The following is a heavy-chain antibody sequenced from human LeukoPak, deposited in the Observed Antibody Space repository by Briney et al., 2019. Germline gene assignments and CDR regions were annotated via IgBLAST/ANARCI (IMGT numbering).Heavy chain of an antibody. J-gene: IGHJ6*03. Sequence: ASVKVSCKASGYTFTGYYMHWVRQAPGQGLEWMGWINPNSGGTNYAQKFQGRVTITRDTSISTAYMELSRLRSDDTAVYYCARGLVATMGYYYMDVWGKGTTVTVSS. CDR2: INPNSGGT. CDR3: ARGLVATMGYYYMDV. CDR1: GYTFTGYY. D-gene: IGHD5-12*01. V-gene: IGHV1-2*02.